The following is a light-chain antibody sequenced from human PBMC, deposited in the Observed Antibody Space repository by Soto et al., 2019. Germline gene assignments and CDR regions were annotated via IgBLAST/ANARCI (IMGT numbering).Light chain of an antibody. Sequence: QSVLTQPPSVSAAPGQKVTISCSGSSSNIGSNYVSWYQHVPGTAPKLLIYDADKRPSGIPDRFSGYKSGASATLGITGLQTGDEADYYCGAWDSSLTTYAFGTGTKVTVL. CDR3: GAWDSSLTTYA. CDR1: SSNIGSNY. CDR2: DAD. J-gene: IGLJ1*01. V-gene: IGLV1-51*01.